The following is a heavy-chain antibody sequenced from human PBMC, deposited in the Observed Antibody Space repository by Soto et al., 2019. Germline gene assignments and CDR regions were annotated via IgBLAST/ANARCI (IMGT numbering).Heavy chain of an antibody. V-gene: IGHV3-11*01. CDR1: GFTFSDYY. CDR2: ISSSGSTI. J-gene: IGHJ4*02. Sequence: QVQLVESGGGLVKPGGSLRLSCAASGFTFSDYYMSWIRQAPGKGREWVSYISSSGSTIYYADSVKGRFTISRDNAKNSLYLQMNSLRAEDTAVYYCARDWSVVGRLGYCSGGSCLPDYWGQGTLVTVSS. CDR3: ARDWSVVGRLGYCSGGSCLPDY. D-gene: IGHD2-15*01.